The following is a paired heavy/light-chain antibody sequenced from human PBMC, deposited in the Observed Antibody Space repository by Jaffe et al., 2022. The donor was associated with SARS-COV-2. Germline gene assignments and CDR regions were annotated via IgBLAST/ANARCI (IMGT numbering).Light chain of an antibody. CDR3: AAWDDSLSGPRV. V-gene: IGLV1-47*01. Sequence: QSVLTQPPSASGTPGQRVTISCSGSSSNIGSNYVYWYQQLPGTAPKLLIYRNNQRPSGVPDRFSGSKSGTSASLAISGLRSEDEADYYCAAWDDSLSGPRVFGGGTKLTVL. CDR1: SSNIGSNY. J-gene: IGLJ2*01. CDR2: RNN.
Heavy chain of an antibody. CDR3: TTERYSSSWYEDYYYYGMDV. D-gene: IGHD6-13*01. J-gene: IGHJ6*02. CDR2: IKSKTDGGTT. V-gene: IGHV3-15*01. CDR1: GFTFSNAW. Sequence: EVQLVESGGGLVKPGGSLRLSCAASGFTFSNAWMSWVRQAPGKGLEWVGRIKSKTDGGTTDYAAPVKGRFTISRDDSKNTLYLQMNSLKTEDTAVYYCTTERYSSSWYEDYYYYGMDVWGQGTTVTVSS.